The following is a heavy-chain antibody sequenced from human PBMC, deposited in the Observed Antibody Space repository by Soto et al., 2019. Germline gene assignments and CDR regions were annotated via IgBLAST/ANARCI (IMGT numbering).Heavy chain of an antibody. Sequence: QVQLLQSGAEVKQPGASVKVSCKASGYTFSSYGISWVRQAPGQGLEWMGWISTYSDNTNYAARFQGRVTMTTATSTGTAYMELRSLRSDDTAVYYCARNGNWFDPWGQGTLVTVSS. CDR2: ISTYSDNT. D-gene: IGHD2-8*01. J-gene: IGHJ5*02. CDR3: ARNGNWFDP. CDR1: GYTFSSYG. V-gene: IGHV1-18*01.